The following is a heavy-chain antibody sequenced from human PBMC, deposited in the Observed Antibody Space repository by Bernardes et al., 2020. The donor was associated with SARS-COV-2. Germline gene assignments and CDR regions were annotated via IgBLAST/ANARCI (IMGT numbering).Heavy chain of an antibody. D-gene: IGHD3-10*01. CDR1: AFIFSTYD. CDR3: ATPYYGSGTGPPRYYYHGMDV. V-gene: IGHV3-48*03. J-gene: IGHJ6*02. Sequence: SLRLSCEPAAFIFSTYDMYCVRQAPEKGLGWLSYIITTVTPIYYADSVKDRLTISRDNDTNSLYLQLNSLVADDTAVYYRATPYYGSGTGPPRYYYHGMDVWGQGTTVTVSS. CDR2: IITTVTPI.